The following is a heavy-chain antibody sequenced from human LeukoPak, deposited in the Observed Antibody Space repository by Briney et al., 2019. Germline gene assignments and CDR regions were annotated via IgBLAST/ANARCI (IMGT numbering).Heavy chain of an antibody. V-gene: IGHV3-30*18. J-gene: IGHJ4*02. Sequence: GRSLRLSCAASGFTFSSYGMHWVRQAPGKGLEWVAVISYDGSNKYYADSVKGRFTISRDNSKNTLYLQMNGLRAEDTAVYYCAKALLGYCSSTTLDPECQVIDYWGQGTLVTVSS. CDR1: GFTFSSYG. CDR2: ISYDGSNK. CDR3: AKALLGYCSSTTLDPECQVIDY. D-gene: IGHD2-2*01.